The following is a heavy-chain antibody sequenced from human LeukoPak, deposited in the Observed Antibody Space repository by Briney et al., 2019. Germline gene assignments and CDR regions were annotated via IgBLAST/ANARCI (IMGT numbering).Heavy chain of an antibody. J-gene: IGHJ4*02. CDR2: INHSGST. V-gene: IGHV4-34*01. D-gene: IGHD1-14*01. Sequence: SETLSLTCAVYGGSFSGYCWSWIRQPPGKGLEWIGEINHSGSTNYNPSLKSRVTISVDTSKNQFSLKLSSVTAADTAVYYCARGEPDYFDYWGQGTLVTVSS. CDR3: ARGEPDYFDY. CDR1: GGSFSGYC.